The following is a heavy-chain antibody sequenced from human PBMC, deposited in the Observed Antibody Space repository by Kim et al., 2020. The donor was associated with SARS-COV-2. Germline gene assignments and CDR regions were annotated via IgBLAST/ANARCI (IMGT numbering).Heavy chain of an antibody. D-gene: IGHD1-26*01. CDR2: GNK. Sequence: GNKKYSEKFQGRVTITRDTSASTAYMELSSLRSEDTAVYYCARDQGVGDYWGQGALVTVSS. V-gene: IGHV1-3*01. J-gene: IGHJ4*02. CDR3: ARDQGVGDY.